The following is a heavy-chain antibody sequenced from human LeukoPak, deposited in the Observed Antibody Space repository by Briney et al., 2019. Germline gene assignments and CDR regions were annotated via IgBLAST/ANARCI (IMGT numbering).Heavy chain of an antibody. CDR2: ISGSGGST. Sequence: GGSLRLSCAASGFTFSSYAMSWVRQAPGKGLEWVSAISGSGGSTYYADSVKGRFTISRDNSKNTLYLQTNSLRAEDTAVYYCAKAGAMVRGVLDYWGQGTLVTVSS. CDR3: AKAGAMVRGVLDY. D-gene: IGHD3-10*01. CDR1: GFTFSSYA. V-gene: IGHV3-23*01. J-gene: IGHJ4*02.